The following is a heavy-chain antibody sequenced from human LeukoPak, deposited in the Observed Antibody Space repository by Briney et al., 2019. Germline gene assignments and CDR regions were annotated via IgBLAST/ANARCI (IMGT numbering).Heavy chain of an antibody. Sequence: GASVKVSCKASGYTFTGYYMHWVRQAPGQGLEWMGRINPNSGGTNYAQKFQGRVTMTRDTSICTAYMELSRLRSDDTAVYYCARSKDSSGWTLYYWGQGTLVTVSS. CDR2: INPNSGGT. CDR1: GYTFTGYY. J-gene: IGHJ4*02. V-gene: IGHV1-2*06. D-gene: IGHD6-19*01. CDR3: ARSKDSSGWTLYY.